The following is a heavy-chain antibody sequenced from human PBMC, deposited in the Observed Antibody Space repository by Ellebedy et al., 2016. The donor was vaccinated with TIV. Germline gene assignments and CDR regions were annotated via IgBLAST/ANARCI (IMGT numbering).Heavy chain of an antibody. CDR3: VRGQSSGVGAPY. CDR2: IKQDGSEK. J-gene: IGHJ4*02. Sequence: GESLKISCAASGFTFSNYWMSWVRHAPGKGLEWVANIKQDGSEKYYVDSVKGRFTISRDNAKNSLYLQMNSLRAEDTAVYYCVRGQSSGVGAPYWGQGTRVTVSS. D-gene: IGHD1-26*01. CDR1: GFTFSNYW. V-gene: IGHV3-7*01.